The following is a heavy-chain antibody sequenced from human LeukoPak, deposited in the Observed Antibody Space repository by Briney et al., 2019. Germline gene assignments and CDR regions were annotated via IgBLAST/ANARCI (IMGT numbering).Heavy chain of an antibody. J-gene: IGHJ3*02. CDR1: GYSISSGYY. V-gene: IGHV4-38-2*02. Sequence: SETLSLTCTVSGYSISSGYYWGWIRQPPGKGLEWIGSIYHSGSTYYNPSLKSRVTISVDTSKNQFSLKLSSVTAADTAVYYCARDMEAYDAFDIWGQGTMVTVSS. CDR2: IYHSGST. CDR3: ARDMEAYDAFDI. D-gene: IGHD3-10*01.